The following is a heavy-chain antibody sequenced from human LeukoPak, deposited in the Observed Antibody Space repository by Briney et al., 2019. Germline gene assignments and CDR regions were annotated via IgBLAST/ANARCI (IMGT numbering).Heavy chain of an antibody. J-gene: IGHJ6*02. Sequence: GSLRLSCAASGFTFSGSAMHWIRQPPGKGLEWIGYIYHSGSTNYNPSLKSRVTISVDTSKNQFSLKLSSVTAADTAVYYCARDTSYGYQRGPGISEYYYGMDVWGQGTTVTVSS. CDR2: IYHSGST. CDR3: ARDTSYGYQRGPGISEYYYGMDV. V-gene: IGHV4-59*01. CDR1: GFTFSGSA. D-gene: IGHD5-18*01.